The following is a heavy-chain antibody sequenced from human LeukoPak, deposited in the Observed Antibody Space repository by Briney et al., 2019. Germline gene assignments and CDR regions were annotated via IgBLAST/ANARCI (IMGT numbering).Heavy chain of an antibody. CDR2: IFYSGST. CDR3: ARSGTLTGYLY. D-gene: IGHD3-9*01. J-gene: IGHJ4*02. Sequence: PSETLSLTCTVSGGSLSSYYWTWIRQPPGKGLEWIGYIFYSGSTNYNPSLKSRVTISVDTSKNQFSLKLNSVTAADTAVYYCARSGTLTGYLYWGQGALVTVSS. V-gene: IGHV4-59*01. CDR1: GGSLSSYY.